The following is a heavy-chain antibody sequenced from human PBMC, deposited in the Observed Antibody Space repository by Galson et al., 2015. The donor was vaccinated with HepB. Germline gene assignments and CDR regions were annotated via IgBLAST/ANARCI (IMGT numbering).Heavy chain of an antibody. CDR2: ISWNSGSI. V-gene: IGHV3-9*01. D-gene: IGHD6-19*01. Sequence: SLRLSCAASGFTFDDYAMHWVRQAPGKGLEWVSGISWNSGSIGYADSVKGRFTISRDNAKNSLYLQMNSLRAEVTAVYYCAKAKHGKGYSSGWYGGDYWGQGTLVTVSS. CDR3: AKAKHGKGYSSGWYGGDY. CDR1: GFTFDDYA. J-gene: IGHJ4*02.